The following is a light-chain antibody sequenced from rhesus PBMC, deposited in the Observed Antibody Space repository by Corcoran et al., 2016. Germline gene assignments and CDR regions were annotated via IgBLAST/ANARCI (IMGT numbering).Light chain of an antibody. V-gene: IGKV2-104*02. J-gene: IGKJ2*01. CDR2: EVS. CDR1: QSLLDSEDGNTY. CDR3: MQALEFPYS. Sequence: DIVMTQTPLSLPVTPGEPASISCRSSQSLLDSEDGNTYLDWYLQKPGQSPQLLIYEVSNRASGVPDVVSGSGSDTDFTLKISRVEAEDVGVYYCMQALEFPYSFGQGTKVEIK.